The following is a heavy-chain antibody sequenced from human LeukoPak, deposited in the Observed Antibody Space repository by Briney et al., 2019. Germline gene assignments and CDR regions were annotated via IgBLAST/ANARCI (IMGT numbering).Heavy chain of an antibody. CDR1: GGSISSGGYS. V-gene: IGHV4-30-2*01. CDR3: ARAEWGDSSGLKDAFDI. Sequence: SETLSLTCAVSGGSISSGGYSWSWIRQPPGKGLEWIGYIYHSGSTYYNPSLKSRVTISVDRSKNQFSLKLSSVTAADTAVYYCARAEWGDSSGLKDAFDIWGQGTMVTVSS. D-gene: IGHD3-22*01. CDR2: IYHSGST. J-gene: IGHJ3*02.